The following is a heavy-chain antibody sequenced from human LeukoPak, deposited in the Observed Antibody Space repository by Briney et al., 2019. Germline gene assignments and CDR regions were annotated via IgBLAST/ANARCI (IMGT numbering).Heavy chain of an antibody. CDR1: GFTFSSYS. J-gene: IGHJ4*02. D-gene: IGHD3-22*01. CDR2: ISSSSNYI. V-gene: IGHV3-21*01. Sequence: GGSLRLSCAASGFTFSSYSMNWVRQAPGKGLEWVSSISSSSNYIYYVDSVKGRFTISRDNAKNSLYLQMNSLRAEDTAVYYCARDTDYHVSTGSADWGQGTLVTVSS. CDR3: ARDTDYHVSTGSAD.